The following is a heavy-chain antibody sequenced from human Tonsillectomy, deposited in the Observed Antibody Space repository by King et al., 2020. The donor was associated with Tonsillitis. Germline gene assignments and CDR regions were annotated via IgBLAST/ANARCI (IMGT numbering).Heavy chain of an antibody. D-gene: IGHD1-26*01. CDR2: IFYSGST. Sequence: LQLQESGPGLVKPSETLSLTCTVSGGSVSQYYWSWIRQPPGKGLDYIGHIFYSGSTNYNPSLQSRVTISIDTSKNQFSLKLSSVTAADTAVYYCARLWDGDLRYWGQGTLVTVSS. J-gene: IGHJ4*02. V-gene: IGHV4-59*08. CDR3: ARLWDGDLRY. CDR1: GGSVSQYY.